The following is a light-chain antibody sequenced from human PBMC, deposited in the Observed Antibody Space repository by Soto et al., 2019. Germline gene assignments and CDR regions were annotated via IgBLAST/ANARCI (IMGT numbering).Light chain of an antibody. Sequence: EIVLTQSPGTLSLSPGERATLSCRASQSVNSEYLAWYQQKPGQAPRLLVYGESTKATGIPYKFSGSGSGTDFTLTSSRLETEDCAVYYCLLYRSSPRYIFGQRTNQE. J-gene: IGKJ2*01. V-gene: IGKV3-20*01. CDR3: LLYRSSPRYI. CDR1: QSVNSEY. CDR2: GES.